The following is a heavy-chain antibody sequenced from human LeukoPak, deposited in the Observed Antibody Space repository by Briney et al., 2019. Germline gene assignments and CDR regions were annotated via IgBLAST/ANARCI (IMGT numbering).Heavy chain of an antibody. CDR2: ISGSRT. CDR1: GFTFSSYA. V-gene: IGHV3-23*01. D-gene: IGHD4-17*01. CDR3: AKVFRKDGDFHLFDY. Sequence: LGGSLRLSCAASGFTFSSYAMSWVRQAPGKGLEWVSAISGSRTYYADSVKGRFTISRDNSKNTLSLQMNSLRAEDTAVYYCAKVFRKDGDFHLFDYWGQGTLVTVSS. J-gene: IGHJ4*02.